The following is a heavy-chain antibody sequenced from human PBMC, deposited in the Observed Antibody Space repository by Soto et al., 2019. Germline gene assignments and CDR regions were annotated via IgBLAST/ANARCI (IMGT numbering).Heavy chain of an antibody. CDR3: AKDLTRQLAYWLDP. V-gene: IGHV1-2*02. CDR1: GFSFTGYY. CDR2: INAHSGGT. D-gene: IGHD6-6*01. J-gene: IGHJ5*02. Sequence: ASVKVSCKASGFSFTGYYIHWLRQAPGQGLEWMGWINAHSGGTEYAQKFQGRVTLTRDTFIATAYLTLTSLTSDDTALYYCAKDLTRQLAYWLDPWGQGP.